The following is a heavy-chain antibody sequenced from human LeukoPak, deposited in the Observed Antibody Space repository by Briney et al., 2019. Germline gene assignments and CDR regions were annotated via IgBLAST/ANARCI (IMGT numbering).Heavy chain of an antibody. CDR2: IHDGGTT. J-gene: IGHJ3*02. V-gene: IGHV4-30-4*01. CDR3: ARALGYYHAFDI. Sequence: SETLSLTCTVSGTSISSDTYYWNWVRQTPGRGLEWIGCIHDGGTTYYNPSLESRITMAMDTSKNQFSLKLTSLTAPDTAVYYCARALGYYHAFDIWGQGTMVTVSS. D-gene: IGHD3-16*01. CDR1: GTSISSDTYY.